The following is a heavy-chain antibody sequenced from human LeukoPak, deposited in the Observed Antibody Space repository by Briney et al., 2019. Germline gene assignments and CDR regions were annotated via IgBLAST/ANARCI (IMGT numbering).Heavy chain of an antibody. D-gene: IGHD1-1*01. Sequence: SVKVSCKASGGTFSSYAISWVRQAPGQGLEWMGGIIPIFGTANYAQKFQGRVTITTDESTSTAYMELSSLRSEDTAVYYCASLRAGTNNWFDPWGQGTLVPVSS. V-gene: IGHV1-69*05. CDR3: ASLRAGTNNWFDP. J-gene: IGHJ5*02. CDR1: GGTFSSYA. CDR2: IIPIFGTA.